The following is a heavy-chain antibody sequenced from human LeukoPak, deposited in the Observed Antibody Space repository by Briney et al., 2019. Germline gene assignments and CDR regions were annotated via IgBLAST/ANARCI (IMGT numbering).Heavy chain of an antibody. J-gene: IGHJ4*02. CDR2: VNPNSCGT. CDR1: GYTFTGYY. Sequence: ASATVSCKASGYTFTGYYMHWVRQAPGQGHGWMGWVNPNSCGTNYAQQFLGRVTMTRDTSKSTAYMELSWLRSDDTAVYYCARDLPYGSSTSCYVSDYWGQGTLVTVSS. CDR3: ARDLPYGSSTSCYVSDY. D-gene: IGHD2-2*01. V-gene: IGHV1-2*02.